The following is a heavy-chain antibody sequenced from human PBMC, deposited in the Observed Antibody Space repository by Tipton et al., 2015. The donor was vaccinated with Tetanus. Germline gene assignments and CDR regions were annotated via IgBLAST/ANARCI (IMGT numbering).Heavy chain of an antibody. D-gene: IGHD6-6*01. J-gene: IGHJ3*02. CDR1: GYDFSTYW. CDR3: ARRYSSSSTPKTFDI. Sequence: VQLVQSGAEVKKSGESLKISCKGSGYDFSTYWLGWVRQMPGKGLEWMGVIYPGDSDARYSPSFQGQVTMSADWSISTAYLQWSSLKTSDTAMYYCARRYSSSSTPKTFDIWGQGTMVTVSS. V-gene: IGHV5-51*01. CDR2: IYPGDSDA.